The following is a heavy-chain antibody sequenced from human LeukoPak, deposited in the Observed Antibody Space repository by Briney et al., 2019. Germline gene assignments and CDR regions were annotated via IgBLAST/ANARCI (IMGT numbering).Heavy chain of an antibody. V-gene: IGHV3-15*01. J-gene: IGHJ4*02. Sequence: GGSLRLSCAASGFTFSNAWMSWVRQAPGKGLEWVGRIKSKTDGGTTDYAAPVKGRFTISRDDSENTLYLQMNSLKTEDTAVYYCTTGRYFDWLAIHWGQGTLVTVSS. CDR3: TTGRYFDWLAIH. CDR2: IKSKTDGGTT. CDR1: GFTFSNAW. D-gene: IGHD3-9*01.